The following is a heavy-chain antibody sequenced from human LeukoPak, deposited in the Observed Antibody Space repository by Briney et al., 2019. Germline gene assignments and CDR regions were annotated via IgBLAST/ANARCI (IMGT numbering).Heavy chain of an antibody. D-gene: IGHD2-21*01. CDR2: IYSGDSDT. CDR3: ARHSCGFDY. CDR1: GFTNSW. J-gene: IGHJ4*02. V-gene: IGHV5-51*01. Sequence: GESLKISCKGSGFTNSWIGWVRQMPGKGLEWMGIIYSGDSDTRYSPSFQGQVTISADKSISTAYLQWNSLKASDTAMYYCARHSCGFDYWGQGTLVTVSS.